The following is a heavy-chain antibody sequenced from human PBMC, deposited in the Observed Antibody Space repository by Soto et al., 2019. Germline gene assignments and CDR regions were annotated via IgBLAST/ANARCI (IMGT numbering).Heavy chain of an antibody. Sequence: QVQLQESGPGLVKPSETLSLTCTVSGGSLSNYYWSWIRQPPGKGLEWIGYISYSGSTNYNPSLKRRVTMSIGTSNSQFSLKLTSVTAAVAAFYYCARLSGSGWYTAAYWGQGTLVTVSS. CDR2: ISYSGST. V-gene: IGHV4-59*08. CDR1: GGSLSNYY. D-gene: IGHD6-19*01. J-gene: IGHJ4*02. CDR3: ARLSGSGWYTAAY.